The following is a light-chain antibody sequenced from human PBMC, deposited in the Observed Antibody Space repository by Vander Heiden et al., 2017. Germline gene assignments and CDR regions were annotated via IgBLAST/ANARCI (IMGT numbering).Light chain of an antibody. V-gene: IGLV1-44*01. CDR1: NSNIGINI. CDR2: KND. CDR3: AAWDDRLDGPV. J-gene: IGLJ2*01. Sequence: QSVLTQPPSASGTPGQRVTISCSGSNSNIGINIVNWYQHLPGTAPKLLIYKNDQRPSGVPDRFSASKSGSSASLAISWLQSEDEADYFCAAWDDRLDGPVFGGGTKLTVL.